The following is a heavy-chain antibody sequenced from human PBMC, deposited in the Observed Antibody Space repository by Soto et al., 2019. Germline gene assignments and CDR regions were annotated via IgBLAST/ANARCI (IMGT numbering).Heavy chain of an antibody. CDR1: EFSVEDFS. D-gene: IGHD5-18*01. V-gene: IGHV3-21*01. CDR3: ARDLGYNYGHPFDY. CDR2: ISSRCTYI. Sequence: PVGSLRLSCAASEFSVEDFSMNWVRHVPGRGLEWVSSISSRCTYIYYADSVKGRFTISRDNAKNTLYLQMNSLRAEDTAVYYCARDLGYNYGHPFDYWGQGTLVTVSS. J-gene: IGHJ4*02.